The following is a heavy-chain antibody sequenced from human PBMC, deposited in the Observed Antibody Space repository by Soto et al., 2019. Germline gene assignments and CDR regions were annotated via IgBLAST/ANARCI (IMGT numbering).Heavy chain of an antibody. Sequence: PSETLSLTGAVYCGSFIGYYWNWIRQSPGKGLEWIASIDYSVITYYNRSLKSRVTISLDTSKKQFSLKLSSVTAADTAVYYCASDHRWSDQYYGMDVWGQGTTVTVSS. V-gene: IGHV4-34*09. CDR2: IDYSVIT. CDR1: CGSFIGYY. CDR3: ASDHRWSDQYYGMDV. J-gene: IGHJ6*02. D-gene: IGHD2-15*01.